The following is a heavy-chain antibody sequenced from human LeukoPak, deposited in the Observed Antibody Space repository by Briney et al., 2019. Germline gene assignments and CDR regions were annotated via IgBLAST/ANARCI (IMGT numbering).Heavy chain of an antibody. CDR2: INPNSGGT. CDR1: GYTFTGYY. D-gene: IGHD4-17*01. Sequence: RASVKVSCKASGYTFTGYYMRWVRQAPGQGLEWMGWINPNSGGTNYAQKFQGRVTMTRDTSISTAYMELRSLRSDDTAVYYCARDKGPLYGDYVGSYWGQGTLVTVSS. V-gene: IGHV1-2*02. J-gene: IGHJ4*02. CDR3: ARDKGPLYGDYVGSY.